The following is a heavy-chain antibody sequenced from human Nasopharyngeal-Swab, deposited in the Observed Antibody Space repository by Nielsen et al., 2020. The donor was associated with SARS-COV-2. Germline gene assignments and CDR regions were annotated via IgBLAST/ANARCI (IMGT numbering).Heavy chain of an antibody. D-gene: IGHD3-3*01. Sequence: RQAPGKGLEWIGYIYYSGSTYYNPSLKSRLTISVDTSKNQFSLKLSSVTAADTAVYYCARAPTVFGVVITAFDYWGQGALVTSPQ. J-gene: IGHJ4*02. CDR2: IYYSGST. CDR3: ARAPTVFGVVITAFDY. V-gene: IGHV4-31*02.